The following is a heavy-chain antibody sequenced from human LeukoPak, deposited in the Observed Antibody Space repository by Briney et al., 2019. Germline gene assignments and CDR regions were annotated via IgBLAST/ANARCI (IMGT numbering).Heavy chain of an antibody. CDR2: INGVGT. CDR1: QFNFKKFG. Sequence: GGSLRLSCATSQFNFKKFGMTWVRQAPGKGLEWVSSINGVGTQYADSVQGRFAISRDNSKNTLYLQMNSLRAEDTAVYYCAKDPNGDYIGTFDIWDQGTMVTVSS. D-gene: IGHD4-17*01. CDR3: AKDPNGDYIGTFDI. V-gene: IGHV3-23*01. J-gene: IGHJ3*02.